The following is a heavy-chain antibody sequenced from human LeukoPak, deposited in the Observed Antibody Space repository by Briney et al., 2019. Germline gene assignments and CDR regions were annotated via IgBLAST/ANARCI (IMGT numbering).Heavy chain of an antibody. Sequence: SETLSLTCTVSGGSLSSGGYYWSWIRHHPGMGLEWIGSIYYSGSAYYTPSLRSRVNISVDTSKSQFALNLTSVTAADTAVYYCAKDFASGWSHNWFDPWGQGTLVTVSS. CDR3: AKDFASGWSHNWFDP. CDR2: IYYSGSA. J-gene: IGHJ5*02. CDR1: GGSLSSGGYY. V-gene: IGHV4-31*03. D-gene: IGHD6-19*01.